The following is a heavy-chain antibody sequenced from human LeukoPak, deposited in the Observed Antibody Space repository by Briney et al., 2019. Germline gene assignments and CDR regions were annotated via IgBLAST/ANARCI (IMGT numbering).Heavy chain of an antibody. J-gene: IGHJ6*04. V-gene: IGHV1-46*01. CDR2: INPSGGST. D-gene: IGHD5-24*01. Sequence: ASVKVSCKASGYTFTSYYMHWVQQAPGQGLEWMGIINPSGGSTSYAQKFQGRVTMTRDMSTSTVYMELSSLRSEDTAVYYCARDRERVGDGYAGMDVWGKGTTVTVSS. CDR1: GYTFTSYY. CDR3: ARDRERVGDGYAGMDV.